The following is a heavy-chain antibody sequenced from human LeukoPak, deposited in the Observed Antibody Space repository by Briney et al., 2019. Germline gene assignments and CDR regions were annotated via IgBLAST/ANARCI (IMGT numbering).Heavy chain of an antibody. J-gene: IGHJ4*02. D-gene: IGHD4-17*01. CDR3: TKNLRRLDY. CDR2: IRSKAYGGTT. V-gene: IGHV3-49*04. CDR1: GFTLGVYA. Sequence: PGRSLRLSCTASGFTLGVYAMSWVRQAPGKGLEWVGFIRSKAYGGTTEYAASVKGRVSISRDDSKSNAYLHMYCLKTEDTAVYYCTKNLRRLDYWGQGTLVTVSS.